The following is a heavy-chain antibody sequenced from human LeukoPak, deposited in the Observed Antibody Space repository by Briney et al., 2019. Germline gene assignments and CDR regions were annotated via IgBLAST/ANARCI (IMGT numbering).Heavy chain of an antibody. CDR2: ISGSSIYI. J-gene: IGHJ4*02. V-gene: IGHV3-21*01. CDR1: GFTFSTYS. CDR3: ARDPPYSDSSGYYYDY. D-gene: IGHD3-22*01. Sequence: GGSLRLSCAASGFTFSTYSMNWVRQAPGKGLEWVSSISGSSIYIYYADSVKGRFTISRDNAKNSLYLQMNSLRAGDTAVYYCARDPPYSDSSGYYYDYWGQGTLVTVSS.